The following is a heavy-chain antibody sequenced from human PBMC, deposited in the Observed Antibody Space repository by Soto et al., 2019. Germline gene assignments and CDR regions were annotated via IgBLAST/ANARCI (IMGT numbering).Heavy chain of an antibody. J-gene: IGHJ5*02. Sequence: QLQLQESGPGLVKPSETLSLTCTVSGGSISSSSYYWGWIRQPPGKGLEWIGSIYYSGSTYYNPSLKSRVTISVDTSKNQFSLKLSSVTAADTAVYYCARRRAPVVPAAMGFDPWGQGTLVTVSS. CDR1: GGSISSSSYY. CDR2: IYYSGST. D-gene: IGHD2-2*01. V-gene: IGHV4-39*01. CDR3: ARRRAPVVPAAMGFDP.